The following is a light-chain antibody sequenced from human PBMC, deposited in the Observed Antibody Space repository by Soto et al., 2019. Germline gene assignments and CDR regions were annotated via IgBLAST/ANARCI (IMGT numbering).Light chain of an antibody. CDR1: QDISNY. V-gene: IGKV1-33*01. J-gene: IGKJ3*01. CDR2: DAS. Sequence: DIQMTQSPSSLSASVGDRVTITCQASQDISNYLNWYQQKPGKAPKLLIYDASHLETGVPSRFSGSGSWTDFTFTISSLQPEDIATYYCQQYDNRPPLTFGPGTKVDIK. CDR3: QQYDNRPPLT.